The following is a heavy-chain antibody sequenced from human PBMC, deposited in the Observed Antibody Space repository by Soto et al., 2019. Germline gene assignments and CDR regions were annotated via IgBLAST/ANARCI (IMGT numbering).Heavy chain of an antibody. D-gene: IGHD3-16*01. CDR2: ISGSGGST. CDR3: AKDTALYYYYYYGMDV. V-gene: IGHV3-23*01. CDR1: GFTFSSYA. Sequence: GGSLRLSCAASGFTFSSYAMSWVRQAPGKGLEWVSAISGSGGSTYYADSVKGRFTISRDNSKNTLYLQMNSLRAEDTAVYYCAKDTALYYYYYYGMDVWGQGTTVTVSS. J-gene: IGHJ6*02.